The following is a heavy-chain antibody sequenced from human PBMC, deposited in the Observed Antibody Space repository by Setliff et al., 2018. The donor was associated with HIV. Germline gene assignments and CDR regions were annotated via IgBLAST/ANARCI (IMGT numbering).Heavy chain of an antibody. CDR3: ARLAGQRTIAAADYFFDF. V-gene: IGHV4-38-2*01. Sequence: ASETLSLTCAVSGYSISSGYYWGWIRQPPGKGLEWIGAIYHSGSSYYSPSLKSRVTLFLDTSKNQFSLTLNSLTAADTAVYYCARLAGQRTIAAADYFFDFWGQGALVTVS. CDR1: GYSISSGYY. J-gene: IGHJ4*02. CDR2: IYHSGSS. D-gene: IGHD6-13*01.